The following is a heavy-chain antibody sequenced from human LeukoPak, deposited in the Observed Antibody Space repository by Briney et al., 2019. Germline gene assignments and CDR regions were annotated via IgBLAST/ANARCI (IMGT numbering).Heavy chain of an antibody. CDR1: GGSISSYY. V-gene: IGHV4-59*01. Sequence: SETLSLICTVSGGSISSYYWSWIRQPPGKGLEWIAYIYYSGSTNYNPSLKSRVTISVDTSKNQFSLKLSSVTAADTAVYYCARTPGRGGFDYWGQGTLVTVSS. D-gene: IGHD3-10*01. CDR2: IYYSGST. CDR3: ARTPGRGGFDY. J-gene: IGHJ4*02.